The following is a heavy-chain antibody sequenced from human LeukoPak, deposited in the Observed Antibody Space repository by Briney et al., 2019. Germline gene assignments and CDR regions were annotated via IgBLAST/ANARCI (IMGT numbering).Heavy chain of an antibody. D-gene: IGHD3-22*01. J-gene: IGHJ4*02. V-gene: IGHV4-39*01. CDR3: ARLYYDSSGYYQICYIDY. Sequence: SETLSLTCTVSGGSISSSSYYWGWVRQPPGKGLEWIGSIYYSGSTYYNPSLKSRVTISVDTSKNQFSLNLSSVTAADTAVYYCARLYYDSSGYYQICYIDYWGQGTLVTVSS. CDR2: IYYSGST. CDR1: GGSISSSSYY.